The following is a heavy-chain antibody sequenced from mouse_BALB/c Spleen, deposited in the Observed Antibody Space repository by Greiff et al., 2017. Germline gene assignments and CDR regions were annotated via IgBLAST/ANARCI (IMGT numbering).Heavy chain of an antibody. Sequence: QVQLQQSGPQLVRPGASVKISCKASGYSFTSYWMHWVKQRPGQGLEWIGMIDPSDSETRLNQKFKDKATLTVDKSSSTAYMQLSSPTSEDSAVYYCARYRYDEGYYYAMDYWGQGTSVTVSS. V-gene: IGHV1S127*01. CDR3: ARYRYDEGYYYAMDY. CDR2: IDPSDSET. D-gene: IGHD2-14*01. J-gene: IGHJ4*01. CDR1: GYSFTSYW.